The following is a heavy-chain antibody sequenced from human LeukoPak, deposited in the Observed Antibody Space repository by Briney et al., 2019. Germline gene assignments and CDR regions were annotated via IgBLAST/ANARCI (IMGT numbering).Heavy chain of an antibody. CDR2: IKSKTDGGTT. D-gene: IGHD3-3*01. CDR3: TTAGFTIFGVVIIPDY. V-gene: IGHV3-15*01. CDR1: GFTFRNAW. J-gene: IGHJ4*02. Sequence: PGGYLRLSCAASGFTFRNAWMSWVRQAPGQGLEWVGRIKSKTDGGTTDYAAPVKGRFTISRDDSKNTLYLQMNSLKTEDTAVYYCTTAGFTIFGVVIIPDYWGQGTLVTVYS.